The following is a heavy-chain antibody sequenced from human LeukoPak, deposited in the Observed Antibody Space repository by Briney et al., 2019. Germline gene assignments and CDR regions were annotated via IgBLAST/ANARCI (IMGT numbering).Heavy chain of an antibody. CDR2: IWYDGSNK. D-gene: IGHD3-22*01. Sequence: PGGSLRLSCAASGXTFNNYGLHWVRQAPGKGLEWVAAIWYDGSNKYYADSVKGLFTISRDNSKNTLYLQMNSLRAEDTALYYCARGQEYYYDSSDYSKFDYWGQGTLVTVSS. V-gene: IGHV3-33*01. J-gene: IGHJ4*02. CDR1: GXTFNNYG. CDR3: ARGQEYYYDSSDYSKFDY.